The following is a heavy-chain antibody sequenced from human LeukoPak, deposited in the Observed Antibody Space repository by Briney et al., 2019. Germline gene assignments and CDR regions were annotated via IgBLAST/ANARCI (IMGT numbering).Heavy chain of an antibody. J-gene: IGHJ4*02. Sequence: SETLSLTCTVSGGSISRNSHYWGWIRQPPGKGLEWIGYIYYSGSTNYNPSLKSRVTISVDTSKNQFSLKLSSVTAADTAVYYCASQDYWGQGTLVTVSS. V-gene: IGHV4-61*05. CDR1: GGSISRNSHY. CDR2: IYYSGST. CDR3: ASQDY.